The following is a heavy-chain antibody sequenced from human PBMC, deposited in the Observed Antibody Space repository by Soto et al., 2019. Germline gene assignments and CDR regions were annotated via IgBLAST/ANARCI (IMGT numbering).Heavy chain of an antibody. D-gene: IGHD2-15*01. Sequence: QVQLVESGGGVVQPGRSLRLSCAASGFTFSSYAMHWVRQAPGKGLEWVAVISYDGSNKYYADSVKGRFTISRDNSKNTLYLQMISLRAEDTAVYYCARDQNWWSLGDYGIDVWGQGTTVTVSS. CDR3: ARDQNWWSLGDYGIDV. J-gene: IGHJ6*02. CDR2: ISYDGSNK. CDR1: GFTFSSYA. V-gene: IGHV3-30-3*01.